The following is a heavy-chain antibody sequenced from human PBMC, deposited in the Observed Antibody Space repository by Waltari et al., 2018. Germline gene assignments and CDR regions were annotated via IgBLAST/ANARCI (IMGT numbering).Heavy chain of an antibody. CDR3: TRALWLGELYDY. J-gene: IGHJ4*02. V-gene: IGHV3-74*01. D-gene: IGHD3-10*01. CDR1: GFTFTRYL. CDR2: INSDVSST. Sequence: EVQLDESGGGLVQPGGSLRLSCSASGFTFTRYLMNWVRQAPGKGLVWVARINSDVSSTTYADSVKGRFTISRDNAKNTVYLQMNSLRVEDTAVYYCTRALWLGELYDYWGQGTLVTVSS.